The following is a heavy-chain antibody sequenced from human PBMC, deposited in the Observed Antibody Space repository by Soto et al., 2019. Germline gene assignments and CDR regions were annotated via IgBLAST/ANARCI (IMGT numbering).Heavy chain of an antibody. D-gene: IGHD1-26*01. CDR3: ARAVGALGHWSDT. V-gene: IGHV1-18*01. CDR2: ISVYNGYT. Sequence: QVRLVQSGAEVKKPGSSVKVSCKASGYTFTSYGISCVRQAPGLGLEWGGRISVYNGYTNYVQKLQGRATMTTDTSTSTAYMELSSLRSVETAVYSCARAVGALGHWSDTWGQRSMVTDSP. CDR1: GYTFTSYG. J-gene: IGHJ5*02.